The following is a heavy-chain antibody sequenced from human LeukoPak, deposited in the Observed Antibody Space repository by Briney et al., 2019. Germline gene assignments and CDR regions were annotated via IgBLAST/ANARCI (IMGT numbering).Heavy chain of an antibody. CDR1: GFSFSDSA. J-gene: IGHJ4*02. CDR2: IRSKANGYAT. D-gene: IGHD3-3*02. V-gene: IGHV3-73*01. CDR3: SRDGIN. Sequence: GGSLRLSCAASGFSFSDSAMHWVRQASGKGLEWVGCIRSKANGYATAYAVSVKGRFTISRDESKSTAYLQMNSLKTEDTAVYFCSRDGINWGQGTLVTVSS.